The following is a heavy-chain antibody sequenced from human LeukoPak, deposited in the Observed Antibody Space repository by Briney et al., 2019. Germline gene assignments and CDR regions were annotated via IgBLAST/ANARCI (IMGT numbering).Heavy chain of an antibody. V-gene: IGHV4-59*01. CDR2: IYYSGST. Sequence: SETLSLTCTVSGGSISSYYWSWIRQPPGKGLEWIGYIYYSGSTNYNPSLKSRVTISVDTSKNQFSLKLSSVTAADTAVYYCARGVRSYDSRDPLLYFQHWGQGTLVSVSS. D-gene: IGHD3-22*01. CDR1: GGSISSYY. CDR3: ARGVRSYDSRDPLLYFQH. J-gene: IGHJ1*01.